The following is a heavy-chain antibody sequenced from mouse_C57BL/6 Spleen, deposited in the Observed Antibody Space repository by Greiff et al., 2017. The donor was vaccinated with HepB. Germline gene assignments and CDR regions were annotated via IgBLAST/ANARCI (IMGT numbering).Heavy chain of an antibody. J-gene: IGHJ4*01. V-gene: IGHV1-75*01. CDR2: IFPGSGST. D-gene: IGHD1-1*01. Sequence: VQLVESGPELVKPGASVKISCKASGYTFTDYYINWVKQRPGQGLEWIGWIFPGSGSTYYNEKLKGKATLTVDKSSSTAYMLLSSLTSEDSAVYFCARSYYYGSIYAMDYWGQGTSVTVSS. CDR1: GYTFTDYY. CDR3: ARSYYYGSIYAMDY.